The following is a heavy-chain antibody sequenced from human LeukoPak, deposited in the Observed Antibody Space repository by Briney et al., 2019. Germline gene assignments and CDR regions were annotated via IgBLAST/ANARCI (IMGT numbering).Heavy chain of an antibody. D-gene: IGHD5-12*01. V-gene: IGHV4-39*07. CDR1: GGSISSSSYY. CDR2: IYYSGST. J-gene: IGHJ5*02. Sequence: SETLSLTCTVSGGSISSSSYYWGWIRQPPGKGLEWIGSIYYSGSTYYNPSLKSRVTISVDTSKNQFSLKLSSVTAADTAVYYCARDPLSGYDLLTSSPINWFDPWGQGTLVTVSP. CDR3: ARDPLSGYDLLTSSPINWFDP.